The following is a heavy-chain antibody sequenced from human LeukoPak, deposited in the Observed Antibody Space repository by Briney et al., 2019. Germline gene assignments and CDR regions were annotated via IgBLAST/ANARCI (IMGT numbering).Heavy chain of an antibody. J-gene: IGHJ6*03. V-gene: IGHV3-20*04. D-gene: IGHD3-10*01. CDR3: AILSGRSGTPGPYYYLDV. CDR2: INWIGGST. Sequence: GRSLRLSCAASGFTFDDYGMSWVRQAPGKGLEWVSGINWIGGSTGYADSVKGRFTTSRDNAKNSLYLQMNSLRAEDMALYYCAILSGRSGTPGPYYYLDVWGKGTTVTVSS. CDR1: GFTFDDYG.